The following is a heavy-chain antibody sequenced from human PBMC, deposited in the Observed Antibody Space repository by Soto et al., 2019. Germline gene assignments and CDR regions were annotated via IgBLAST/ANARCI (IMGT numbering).Heavy chain of an antibody. D-gene: IGHD3-22*01. CDR1: GGSISSGGYY. Sequence: TSETLSLTCTVSGGSISSGGYYWSWIRQHPGKGLEWIGYIYYSGSTYYNPSLKSRVTISVDTSKNQFSLKLSSVTAADTAVYYCARASDYYDSSGLDYWGQGTLVTVSS. CDR3: ARASDYYDSSGLDY. J-gene: IGHJ4*02. CDR2: IYYSGST. V-gene: IGHV4-31*03.